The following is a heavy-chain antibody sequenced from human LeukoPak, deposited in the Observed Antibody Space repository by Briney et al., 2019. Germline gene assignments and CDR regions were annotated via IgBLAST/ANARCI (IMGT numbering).Heavy chain of an antibody. CDR1: GHSISSGYD. CDR2: IYHSGST. J-gene: IGHJ5*02. Sequence: SETLSLTCAVSGHSISSGYDWGWIRPPPWKGLEWIGSIYHSGSTYYNPSLKSRVTISVDTSKNQFSLKLSSVTAADTAVYYCARQPLYYYDSSGYSEFDPWGQGTLVTVSS. CDR3: ARQPLYYYDSSGYSEFDP. D-gene: IGHD3-22*01. V-gene: IGHV4-38-2*01.